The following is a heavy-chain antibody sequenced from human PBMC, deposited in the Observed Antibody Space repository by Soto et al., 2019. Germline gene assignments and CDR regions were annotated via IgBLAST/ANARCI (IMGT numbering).Heavy chain of an antibody. CDR1: GFTFSSYG. CDR3: AKDSARGYSYGFEPKSHDY. D-gene: IGHD5-18*01. Sequence: QVQLAESGGGVVQPGRSLRLSCAASGFTFSSYGMHWVRQAPGKGLEWVAVISYDGSNKYYADSVKGRFTISRDNSKNTLYLQMNSLRAEDTAVYYCAKDSARGYSYGFEPKSHDYWGQGTLVTVSS. CDR2: ISYDGSNK. V-gene: IGHV3-30*18. J-gene: IGHJ4*02.